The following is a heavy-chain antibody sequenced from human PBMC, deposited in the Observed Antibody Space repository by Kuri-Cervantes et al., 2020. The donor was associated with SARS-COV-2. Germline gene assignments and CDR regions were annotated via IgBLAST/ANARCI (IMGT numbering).Heavy chain of an antibody. CDR1: GFTFSSYA. V-gene: IGHV3-23*01. D-gene: IGHD3-22*01. CDR3: AKDNYYDSSGFPNVGDAFDI. CDR2: ISGSGGST. J-gene: IGHJ3*02. Sequence: GESLKISCAASGFTFSSYAMSWVRQAPGKRLEWVSAISGSGGSTYYADSVKGRFTISRDNSKNTLYLQMNSLRAEDTAVYYCAKDNYYDSSGFPNVGDAFDIWGQGTMVTVSS.